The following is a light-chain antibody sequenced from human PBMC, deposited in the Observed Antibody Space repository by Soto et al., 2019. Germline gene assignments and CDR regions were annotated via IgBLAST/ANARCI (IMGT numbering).Light chain of an antibody. V-gene: IGLV1-44*01. CDR2: SNN. Sequence: QSVLTQPPSASGTPGQRVPISCSGSSSNLGSNTVNWYQQLPGTAPKLLIYSNNQRPSGVPDRFSGAKAGTSASLAISGLQSEDEADYYCAAWADSLNGPCWVFGGGTKLTVL. J-gene: IGLJ3*02. CDR1: SSNLGSNT. CDR3: AAWADSLNGPCWV.